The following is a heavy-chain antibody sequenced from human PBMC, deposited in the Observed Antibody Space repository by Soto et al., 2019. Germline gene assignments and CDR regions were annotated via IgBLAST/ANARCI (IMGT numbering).Heavy chain of an antibody. CDR2: ISGSGGST. CDR3: AKAYYYSIGSLDY. D-gene: IGHD3-22*01. V-gene: IGHV3-23*01. J-gene: IGHJ4*02. CDR1: GFTFSSYA. Sequence: VGSLRLCCAASGFTFSSYAMSWVRQAPGKGLEWVSAISGSGGSTYYADSVKGRFTISRDNSKNTLYLQMNSLRAEDTAVYYCAKAYYYSIGSLDYWGQGTLVTVSS.